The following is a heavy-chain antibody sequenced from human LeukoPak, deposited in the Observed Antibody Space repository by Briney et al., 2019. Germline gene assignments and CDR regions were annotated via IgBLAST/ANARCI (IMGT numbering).Heavy chain of an antibody. D-gene: IGHD2-15*01. CDR1: GGSISSYY. Sequence: PSETLSLTCTVSGGSISSYYWSWIRQPPGKGLEWIGYIYYSGSTNYNPSLKSRVTMSVDTSKNQFSLKLSSVTAADTAVYYCARDHYCSGGSCYPGYYYYYYMDVWGKGTTVTISS. CDR3: ARDHYCSGGSCYPGYYYYYYMDV. CDR2: IYYSGST. J-gene: IGHJ6*03. V-gene: IGHV4-59*12.